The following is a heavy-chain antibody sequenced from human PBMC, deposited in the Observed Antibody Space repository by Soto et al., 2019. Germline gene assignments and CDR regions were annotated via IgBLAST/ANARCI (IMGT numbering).Heavy chain of an antibody. V-gene: IGHV4-59*01. J-gene: IGHJ3*02. Sequence: QVQLQESGPGLVKPSETLSLTCTVSGGSISSYYWSWIRQPPGKGLEWIGYIYYSGSTNYNPSLKSRVTISVDTSKNQFSLKQSSVTAADTAVYYCARLATAKDAFDIWGQGTMVTVSS. CDR1: GGSISSYY. D-gene: IGHD2-21*02. CDR2: IYYSGST. CDR3: ARLATAKDAFDI.